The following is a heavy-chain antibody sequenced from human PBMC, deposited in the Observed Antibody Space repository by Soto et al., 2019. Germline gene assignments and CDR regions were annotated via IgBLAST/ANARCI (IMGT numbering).Heavy chain of an antibody. CDR1: GFTFSSYG. Sequence: GGSLRLSCAASGFTFSSYGMHWVRQAPGKGLEWVAVISYDGSNKYYADSVKGRFTISRDNSKNTLYLQMNSLRAEDTAVYYCAKDYYDYNYYYYGMDVWGQGTTVTVSS. CDR2: ISYDGSNK. D-gene: IGHD3-3*01. V-gene: IGHV3-30*18. J-gene: IGHJ6*02. CDR3: AKDYYDYNYYYYGMDV.